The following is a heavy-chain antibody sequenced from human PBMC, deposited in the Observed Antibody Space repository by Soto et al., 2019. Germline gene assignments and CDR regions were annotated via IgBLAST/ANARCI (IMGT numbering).Heavy chain of an antibody. CDR3: ARESNHYQDFFQN. CDR1: GYPFPSFE. J-gene: IGHJ4*02. Sequence: ASVKVSCKTSGYPFPSFEVHWIRQAPGQRPEWMGGISNAGSGNTKYSQKFRDRLTITGDKRATTVYMALSSLTSEDTATYYCARESNHYQDFFQNWGQGTQVTVSS. D-gene: IGHD2-2*01. CDR2: ISNAGSGNT. V-gene: IGHV1-3*01.